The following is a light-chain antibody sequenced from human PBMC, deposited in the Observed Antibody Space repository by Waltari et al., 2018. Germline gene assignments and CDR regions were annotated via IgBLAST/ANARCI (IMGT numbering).Light chain of an antibody. J-gene: IGLJ2*01. V-gene: IGLV2-23*02. CDR2: EVS. CDR1: NSVVGGYNL. Sequence: SALTQLAPVPASPGPSIAVPCPGTNSVVGGYNLVSWYQQHPDKAPKLLIYEVSHRPSGVSNRFSGSKSGNTASLTVSGLQAEDEAIYYCCSYAGTHSVLFGGGTKVTVL. CDR3: CSYAGTHSVL.